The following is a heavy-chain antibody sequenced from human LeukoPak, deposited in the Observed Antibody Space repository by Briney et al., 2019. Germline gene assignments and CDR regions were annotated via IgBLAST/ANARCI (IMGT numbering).Heavy chain of an antibody. Sequence: PGGSLRLSCAASGFTVFSSYMGWVRQAPGKGLEWVSVLYSDGRTFYAGSVRGRFTISRDKSKNTVYLQMNSLRVEDTAVYYCASGSTMVQGVIFAYWGQGTLVTVAS. J-gene: IGHJ4*02. V-gene: IGHV3-53*01. CDR2: LYSDGRT. D-gene: IGHD3-10*01. CDR3: ASGSTMVQGVIFAY. CDR1: GFTVFSSY.